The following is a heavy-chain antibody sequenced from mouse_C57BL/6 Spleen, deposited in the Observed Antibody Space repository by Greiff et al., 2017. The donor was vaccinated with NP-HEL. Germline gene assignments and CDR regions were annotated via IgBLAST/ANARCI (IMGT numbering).Heavy chain of an antibody. V-gene: IGHV1-74*01. CDR1: GYTFTSYW. CDR3: AIPYYYGSGYFDV. D-gene: IGHD1-1*01. CDR2: IHPSDSDT. Sequence: VQLQQPGAELVKPGASVKVSCKASGYTFTSYWMHWVKQRPGQGLEWIGRIHPSDSDTNYNQKFKGKATLTVDKSSSTAYMQLSSLTSEDSAVYYCAIPYYYGSGYFDVWGTGTTVTVSS. J-gene: IGHJ1*03.